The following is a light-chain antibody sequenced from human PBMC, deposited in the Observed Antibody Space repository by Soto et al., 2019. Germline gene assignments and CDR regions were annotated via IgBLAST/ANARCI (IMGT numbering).Light chain of an antibody. Sequence: QTVLTQSPSASASPGASVKLTCTLSSGHSSYSIAWHQQQPEKGPRYLMKLNSDGSHTKGDGIPDRFSGSSSGAERYLIISSLQSEDEADYYCQTWGTGPVVGGGTKLTVL. J-gene: IGLJ3*02. CDR1: SGHSSYS. CDR3: QTWGTGPV. V-gene: IGLV4-69*01. CDR2: LNSDGSH.